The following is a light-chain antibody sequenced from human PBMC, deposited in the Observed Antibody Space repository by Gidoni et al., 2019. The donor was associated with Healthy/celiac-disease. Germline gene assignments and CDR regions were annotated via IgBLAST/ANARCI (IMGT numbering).Light chain of an antibody. V-gene: IGKV3-11*01. Sequence: EIVLTQSPATLSLSPGERATLSCRASQSVSSYLAWYQQKPGQAPRLLIYDASNRATGIPARFSGRGSGTDFTLTISSLEPEDFAVYYCQQRSNWPPILTFGPGTKVEIK. CDR1: QSVSSY. J-gene: IGKJ3*01. CDR2: DAS. CDR3: QQRSNWPPILT.